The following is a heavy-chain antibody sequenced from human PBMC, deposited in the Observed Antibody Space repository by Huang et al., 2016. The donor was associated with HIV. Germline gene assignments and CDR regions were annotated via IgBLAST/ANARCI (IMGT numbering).Heavy chain of an antibody. V-gene: IGHV3-48*01. CDR3: VRDAGGKNF. CDR1: GFSFDPYG. Sequence: VQLVESGGVLVRPGGSLRLSCAASGFSFDPYGMTWVRQAPGKTRECLAYISSSGGNIYYADSGKGRFTISRDNARNSLFLQLSSLRVEDTAVYHCVRDAGGKNFWGQGTLVSVSS. J-gene: IGHJ4*02. D-gene: IGHD1-26*01. CDR2: ISSSGGNI.